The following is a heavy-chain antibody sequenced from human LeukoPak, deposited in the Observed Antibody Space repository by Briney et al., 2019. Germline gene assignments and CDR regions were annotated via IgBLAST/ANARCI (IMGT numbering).Heavy chain of an antibody. V-gene: IGHV4-31*03. J-gene: IGHJ4*02. CDR1: GASFSSGDQY. Sequence: SQTLSLTCTVSGASFSSGDQYWNWFRQSPGKGLEWIGSIHPSGMLYNNPSLESRVTISIDTSKNQFSLNLNSVTAADTAVYFCSRGLDSRKLGYWGQGTLVTVSS. CDR3: SRGLDSRKLGY. D-gene: IGHD3-22*01. CDR2: IHPSGML.